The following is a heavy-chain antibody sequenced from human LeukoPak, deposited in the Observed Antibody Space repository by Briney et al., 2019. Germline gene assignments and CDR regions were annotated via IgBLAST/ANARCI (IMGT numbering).Heavy chain of an antibody. Sequence: ASVMVSCKASGYTCTGYYMHWVRHAPGQGLEWMGWINPNSGGTNYAQKFQGRVTMTRDTSISTAYMELSRLRSDDTAVYYCAREAEASCYDYWGQGTLVTVSS. J-gene: IGHJ4*02. CDR1: GYTCTGYY. CDR2: INPNSGGT. CDR3: AREAEASCYDY. V-gene: IGHV1-2*02. D-gene: IGHD2-15*01.